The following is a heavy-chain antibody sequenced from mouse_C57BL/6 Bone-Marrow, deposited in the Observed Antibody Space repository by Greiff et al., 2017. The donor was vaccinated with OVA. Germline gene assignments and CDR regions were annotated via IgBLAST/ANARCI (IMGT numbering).Heavy chain of an antibody. CDR1: GYTFTSYW. D-gene: IGHD2-4*01. CDR2: IHPNSGGT. Sequence: QVQLQQPGAELVKPGASVKLSCKASGYTFTSYWMHWVKQRPGQGLEWIGMIHPNSGGTNYNEKFKSKATLTVDKSSSTAYMQLSSLTSEDSAVYYCARGDYAPFDYWGQGTTLTVSS. J-gene: IGHJ2*01. CDR3: ARGDYAPFDY. V-gene: IGHV1-64*01.